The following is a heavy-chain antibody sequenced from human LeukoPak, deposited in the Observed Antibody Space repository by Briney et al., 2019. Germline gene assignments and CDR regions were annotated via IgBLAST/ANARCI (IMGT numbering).Heavy chain of an antibody. CDR1: GGSFSGYY. D-gene: IGHD4-17*01. CDR2: INHSGST. J-gene: IGHJ4*02. CDR3: ARASHDYGDYSHFDY. Sequence: NASETLSLTCAVYGGSFSGYYWSWIRQPPGKGLEWIGEINHSGSTNYNPSLKSRVTISVDTSKNQFSLKLSSVTAADTAVYYCARASHDYGDYSHFDYWGQGTLVTVSS. V-gene: IGHV4-34*01.